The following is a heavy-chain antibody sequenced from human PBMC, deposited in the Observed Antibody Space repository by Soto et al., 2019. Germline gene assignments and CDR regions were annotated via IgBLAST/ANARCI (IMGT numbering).Heavy chain of an antibody. D-gene: IGHD3-3*01. CDR2: INYSGST. Sequence: SETLSLTCAVYGGSFSGYYWSWIRQPPGKGLEWIGKINYSGSTNYNPSLKSRVTISVDTSKNQFSLKLSSVTAADTAVYYCAGPVLRFFDYMDVWGKGTTVTVSS. V-gene: IGHV4-34*01. J-gene: IGHJ6*03. CDR1: GGSFSGYY. CDR3: AGPVLRFFDYMDV.